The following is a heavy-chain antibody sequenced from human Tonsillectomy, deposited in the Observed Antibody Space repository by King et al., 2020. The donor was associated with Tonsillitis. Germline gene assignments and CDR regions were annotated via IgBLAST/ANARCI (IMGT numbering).Heavy chain of an antibody. Sequence: VQLVESGGALVQPGRSLRLSCAASGFSFDDYAMHWVRQAPGKGLEGVSGISWNRGTIGYADSVKGRFTISRDNAKNFLYLQMNSLRAEDTALYYCTKDPDYYDSSTSWGQGTLVTVSS. V-gene: IGHV3-9*01. CDR2: ISWNRGTI. CDR1: GFSFDDYA. CDR3: TKDPDYYDSSTS. D-gene: IGHD3-22*01. J-gene: IGHJ4*02.